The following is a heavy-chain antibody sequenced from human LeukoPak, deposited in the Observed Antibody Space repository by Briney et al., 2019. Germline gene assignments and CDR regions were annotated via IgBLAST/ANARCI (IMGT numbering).Heavy chain of an antibody. CDR3: AKDLLPWELLANFDY. V-gene: IGHV4-61*02. CDR1: GGSISSSSYY. CDR2: LYTSGST. J-gene: IGHJ4*02. D-gene: IGHD1-26*01. Sequence: SETLSLXCTVSGGSISSSSYYWSWIRQPAVKGLEWIGRLYTSGSTNYNPSLKSRVTISADTSKNQVSLKLSSVTAADTAVYYCAKDLLPWELLANFDYWGQGTLVTVSS.